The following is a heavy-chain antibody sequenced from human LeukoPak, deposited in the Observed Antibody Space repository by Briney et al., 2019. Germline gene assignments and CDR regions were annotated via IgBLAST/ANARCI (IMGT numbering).Heavy chain of an antibody. Sequence: GGSLRLSCAASGFTFSSYSMNWVRQAPGKGLEWVSYISSSGSTIYYADSVKGRFTISRDNAKNSLYLQMNSLRAEDTAVYYCASKRLRYFDYWGQGTLVTVSS. D-gene: IGHD3-9*01. CDR1: GFTFSSYS. V-gene: IGHV3-48*04. CDR3: ASKRLRYFDY. J-gene: IGHJ4*02. CDR2: ISSSGSTI.